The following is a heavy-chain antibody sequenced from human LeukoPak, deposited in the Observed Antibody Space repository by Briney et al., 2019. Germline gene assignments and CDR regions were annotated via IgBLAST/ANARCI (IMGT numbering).Heavy chain of an antibody. CDR1: GASISNYH. D-gene: IGHD2-15*01. V-gene: IGHV4-4*07. J-gene: IGHJ6*02. CDR3: ARRVPVVAAPYYYYGMDV. Sequence: SETLSLTCTVSGASISNYHWSWIRQPAGKGVEWIGRIYTSGSTNYNPSLKSRVTMSVDTSKNQFSLKLSSVTAADTAVYYCARRVPVVAAPYYYYGMDVWGQGTTVTVSS. CDR2: IYTSGST.